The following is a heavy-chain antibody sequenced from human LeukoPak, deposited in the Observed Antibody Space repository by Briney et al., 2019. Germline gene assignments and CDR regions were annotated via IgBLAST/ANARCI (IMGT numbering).Heavy chain of an antibody. V-gene: IGHV4-38-2*01. J-gene: IGHJ5*02. CDR1: GYSISSGYY. CDR3: TRGVLEWSNWFDP. D-gene: IGHD3-3*01. CDR2: IYHSGST. Sequence: SETLSLTCAVSGYSISSGYYWGWIRQPPGKGLEWIGGIYHSGSTYYNPSLKSRVTISVDTSKNQFSLKLSSVTAADTAMYFCTRGVLEWSNWFDPWGQGTLVTVSS.